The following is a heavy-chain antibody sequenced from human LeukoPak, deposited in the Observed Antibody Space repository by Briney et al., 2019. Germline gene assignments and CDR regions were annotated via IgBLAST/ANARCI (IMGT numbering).Heavy chain of an antibody. J-gene: IGHJ4*02. CDR2: ISTSSNRI. CDR1: GFTFSSYG. V-gene: IGHV3-48*02. D-gene: IGHD6-19*01. CDR3: ARVSAPGTSGWYFGY. Sequence: PGGSLRLSCAASGFTFSSYGMNWVRQAPGKGLEWVSYISTSSNRIDYADSVKGRFTMSRDNAKNLLYLQMNSLRDEDTAMYYCARVSAPGTSGWYFGYWGKGTLVTVSS.